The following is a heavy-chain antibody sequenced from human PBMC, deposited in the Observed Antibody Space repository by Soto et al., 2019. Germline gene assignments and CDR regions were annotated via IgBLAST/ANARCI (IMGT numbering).Heavy chain of an antibody. CDR3: AKGSEWLVTWDLGY. J-gene: IGHJ4*02. CDR1: GFTFSGYG. D-gene: IGHD6-19*01. CDR2: ISYDETAT. V-gene: IGHV3-30*18. Sequence: QVQLVESGGGVVQPGTSLRLSCAASGFTFSGYGVHWVRQAPGKGLGWVATISYDETATYYSDSVKGRFTISRDNSKTALCLQMNSLRAEDTAMYYFAKGSEWLVTWDLGYWGQGTLVAVSS.